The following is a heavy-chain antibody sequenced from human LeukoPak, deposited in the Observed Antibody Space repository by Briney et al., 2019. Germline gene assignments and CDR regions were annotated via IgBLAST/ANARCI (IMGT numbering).Heavy chain of an antibody. V-gene: IGHV5-51*01. D-gene: IGHD3-3*01. CDR1: GYTFSNHW. CDR2: MYPGDSDT. Sequence: GESLKISCKGFGYTFSNHWIAWLRQMPGKGLEWMGIMYPGDSDTRYSPSFQGQVTFSVDKSIATAYLEWSSLKTSDTALYYCARRGVLDGLDVWGQGTTVTVSS. J-gene: IGHJ6*02. CDR3: ARRGVLDGLDV.